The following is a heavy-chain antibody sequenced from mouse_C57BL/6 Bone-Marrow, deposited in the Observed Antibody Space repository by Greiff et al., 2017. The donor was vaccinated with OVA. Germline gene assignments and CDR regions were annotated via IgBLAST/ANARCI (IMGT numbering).Heavy chain of an antibody. V-gene: IGHV5-6*01. CDR1: GFTFSSYG. D-gene: IGHD1-1*01. CDR3: ARNYGSAWFAY. CDR2: ISSGGSYT. J-gene: IGHJ3*01. Sequence: EVKLMESGGDLVKPGGSLKLSCAASGFTFSSYGMSWVRQTPDKRLEWVATISSGGSYTYYPDSVKGRFTISRDNAKNTLYLQMSSLKSEDTAMYYCARNYGSAWFAYWVQGTLVTVSA.